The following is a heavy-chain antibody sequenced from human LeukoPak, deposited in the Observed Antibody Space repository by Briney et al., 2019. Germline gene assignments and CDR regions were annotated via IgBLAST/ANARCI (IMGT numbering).Heavy chain of an antibody. CDR1: GFTFSSYG. Sequence: GRSLRLSCAASGFTFSSYGMHWVRQAPGKGLEWVSLISYDGNNEYYADSVQGRFTISRDNSKNTLYLQMNSLRAEDTAVYYCAKDRGSYSPLYYFDYWGQGTLVTVSS. V-gene: IGHV3-30*18. CDR3: AKDRGSYSPLYYFDY. D-gene: IGHD1-26*01. CDR2: ISYDGNNE. J-gene: IGHJ4*02.